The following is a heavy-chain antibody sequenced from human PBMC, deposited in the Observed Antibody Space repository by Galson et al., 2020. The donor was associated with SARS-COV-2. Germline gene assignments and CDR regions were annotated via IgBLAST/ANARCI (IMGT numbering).Heavy chain of an antibody. CDR2: ISAYNGNT. D-gene: IGHD3-3*01. CDR3: ARWFGVVIIPHYYYYMDV. Sequence: ASVKVSCKASGYTFTRYGISWVRQAPGRGLEWMGWISAYNGNTNYAQKLQGRVTMTTDTSTSTAYMELRSLRSDDTAVYYCARWFGVVIIPHYYYYMDVWGKGTTVTVSS. J-gene: IGHJ6*03. CDR1: GYTFTRYG. V-gene: IGHV1-18*01.